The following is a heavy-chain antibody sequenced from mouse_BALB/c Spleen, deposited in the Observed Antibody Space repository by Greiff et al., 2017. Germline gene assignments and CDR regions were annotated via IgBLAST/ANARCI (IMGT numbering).Heavy chain of an antibody. Sequence: LQESGAELAKPGASVKMSCKASGYTFTSYWMHWVKQRPGQGLEWIGYINPSTGYTEYNQKFKDKATLTADKSSSTAYMQLSSLTSEDSAVYYCARERVWQQYFDVWGAGTTVTVSS. D-gene: IGHD2-10*02. V-gene: IGHV1-7*01. CDR3: ARERVWQQYFDV. CDR2: INPSTGYT. J-gene: IGHJ1*01. CDR1: GYTFTSYW.